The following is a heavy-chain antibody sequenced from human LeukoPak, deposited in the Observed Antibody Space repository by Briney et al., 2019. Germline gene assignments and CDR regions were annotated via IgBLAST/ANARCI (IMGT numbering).Heavy chain of an antibody. CDR1: GFTFSDYY. Sequence: GGSLRLSCAASGFTFSDYYMSWIRQAPGKGLEWVSYISSSGSTIYYADSVKGRFTISRDNAKNSLHLQMNSLRAEDTAVYYCARTHCSSTSCYSGEEGYGMDVWGQGTTVTVSS. CDR3: ARTHCSSTSCYSGEEGYGMDV. CDR2: ISSSGSTI. V-gene: IGHV3-11*01. D-gene: IGHD2-2*01. J-gene: IGHJ6*02.